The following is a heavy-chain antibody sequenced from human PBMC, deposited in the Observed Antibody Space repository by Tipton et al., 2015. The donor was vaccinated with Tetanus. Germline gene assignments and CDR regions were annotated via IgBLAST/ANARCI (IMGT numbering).Heavy chain of an antibody. Sequence: SLRLSCAASGLTISSYAMSWLRQAPGKGLEWVSAISGNGRSTFYADSVKGRFTISRDNSKKTVSLQMQSLRVEDTAIYYCAKLRIPDWYFDLWGRGTLVTVSS. J-gene: IGHJ2*01. CDR1: GLTISSYA. CDR3: AKLRIPDWYFDL. CDR2: ISGNGRST. D-gene: IGHD2/OR15-2a*01. V-gene: IGHV3-23*01.